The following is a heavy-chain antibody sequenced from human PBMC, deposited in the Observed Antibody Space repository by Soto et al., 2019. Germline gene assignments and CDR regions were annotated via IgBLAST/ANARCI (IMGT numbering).Heavy chain of an antibody. CDR2: ISGSGGST. CDR1: GLTFSSYA. V-gene: IGHV3-23*01. Sequence: GGSLRLCCAASGLTFSSYAMSWVRQAPGKGLEWVSAISGSGGSTYYADSVKARLTISRDNSKTTLYLQMNSLRAEDTALYYCAEGTELRYFDWLRTHFDYWGQGSLVIVSS. J-gene: IGHJ4*02. CDR3: AEGTELRYFDWLRTHFDY. D-gene: IGHD3-9*01.